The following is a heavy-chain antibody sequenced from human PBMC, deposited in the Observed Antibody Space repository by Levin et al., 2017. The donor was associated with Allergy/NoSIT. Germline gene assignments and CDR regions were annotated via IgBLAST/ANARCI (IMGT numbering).Heavy chain of an antibody. Sequence: GGSLRLSCAASGFTFSSYAMHWVRQAPGKGLEWVAVISYDGSNKYYADSVKGRFTISRDNSKNTLYLQMNSLRAEDTAVYYCARVGWLAYAFDIWGQGRMVTVSS. CDR1: GFTFSSYA. CDR2: ISYDGSNK. V-gene: IGHV3-30-3*01. D-gene: IGHD5-24*01. J-gene: IGHJ3*02. CDR3: ARVGWLAYAFDI.